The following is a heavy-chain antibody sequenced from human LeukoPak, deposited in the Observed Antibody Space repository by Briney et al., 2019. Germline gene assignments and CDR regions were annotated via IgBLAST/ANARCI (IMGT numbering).Heavy chain of an antibody. D-gene: IGHD6-19*01. Sequence: SVKVSCKASGGTFSSYAISWVRQAPGQGLEWMGRIISIFGIANYAQKFQGRVTITADKSTSTAYMELSSLRSEDTAVYYCARVGRLGGWYYFDYWGQGTLVTVSS. CDR1: GGTFSSYA. V-gene: IGHV1-69*04. CDR3: ARVGRLGGWYYFDY. J-gene: IGHJ4*02. CDR2: IISIFGIA.